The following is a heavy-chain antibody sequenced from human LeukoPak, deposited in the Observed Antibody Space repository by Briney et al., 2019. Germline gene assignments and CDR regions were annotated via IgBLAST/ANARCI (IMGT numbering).Heavy chain of an antibody. CDR3: ARLGLCGDAFDI. CDR2: IYTSGST. CDR1: GGPISGYY. Sequence: SETLSLTCTVSGGPISGYYWSWIRQPPGKGLEWTGYIYTSGSTNYNPSLKSRVTISVDTSKNQFSLKLSSVTAADTAVYYCARLGLCGDAFDIWGQGTMVTVSS. J-gene: IGHJ3*02. V-gene: IGHV4-4*09. D-gene: IGHD1-26*01.